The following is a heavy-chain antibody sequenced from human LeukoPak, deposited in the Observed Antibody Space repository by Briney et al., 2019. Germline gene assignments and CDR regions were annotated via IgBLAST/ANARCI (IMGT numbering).Heavy chain of an antibody. V-gene: IGHV1-18*01. D-gene: IGHD5-18*01. J-gene: IGHJ1*01. CDR2: ISAYNGNT. CDR3: AQTLADSRPEYFQH. CDR1: GYTFTSYG. Sequence: EASVKVFCKASGYTFTSYGISWVRQAPGQGLEWMGWISAYNGNTNYAQKLQGRVTMTTDTSTSTAYVELRSLRSDDTAVYYCAQTLADSRPEYFQHWGQGTLVTVSS.